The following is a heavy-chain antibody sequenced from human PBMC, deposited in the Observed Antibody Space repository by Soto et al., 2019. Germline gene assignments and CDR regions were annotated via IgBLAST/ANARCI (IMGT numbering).Heavy chain of an antibody. J-gene: IGHJ4*02. V-gene: IGHV3-7*05. CDR3: ARGGKRGPYYFDY. Sequence: EVQLVESGGGLVQPGGSLRLSCAASGFTFSSYWMSWVRQAPGKGLEWVANIKQDGSEKYYVDSVKGRFTISRDNAKNSLYLQMNSLKAEDTAVYYCARGGKRGPYYFDYWGQGTLLTVSS. CDR2: IKQDGSEK. CDR1: GFTFSSYW.